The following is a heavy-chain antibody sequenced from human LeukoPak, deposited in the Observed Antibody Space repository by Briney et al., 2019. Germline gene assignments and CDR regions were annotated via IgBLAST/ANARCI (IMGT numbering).Heavy chain of an antibody. J-gene: IGHJ6*03. CDR2: INPNSGDT. Sequence: ASVKVSCKASGYTFTGYYMHWVRQAPGQGLEWMGWINPNSGDTNYAQKFQDRVTMTRDTSITTAYMQLTSDDTAVYYCARGRQYQLLYSYYYMDVWGEGTTVTVSS. CDR1: GYTFTGYY. CDR3: ARGRQYQLLYSYYYMDV. D-gene: IGHD2-2*01. V-gene: IGHV1-2*02.